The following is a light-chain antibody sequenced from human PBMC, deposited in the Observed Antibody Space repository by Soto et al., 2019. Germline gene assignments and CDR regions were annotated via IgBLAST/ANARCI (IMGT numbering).Light chain of an antibody. Sequence: EIVWAQSPATLSLSPGESATLSCRPSQSVSSYLAWYQQKPGQAPRLLIYDASNRATGIPARFSGSGSGTDFTLTISSLEPEDFAVYYCQQRSNWPPITFGQGTRLEI. CDR3: QQRSNWPPIT. J-gene: IGKJ5*01. CDR2: DAS. CDR1: QSVSSY. V-gene: IGKV3-11*01.